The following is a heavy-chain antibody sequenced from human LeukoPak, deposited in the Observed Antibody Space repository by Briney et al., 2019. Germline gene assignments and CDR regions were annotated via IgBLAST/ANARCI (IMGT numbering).Heavy chain of an antibody. CDR2: ISSSGSTI. J-gene: IGHJ6*03. V-gene: IGHV3-48*03. CDR3: ARGIYYGSGSYYPLYYYYYYMDV. Sequence: PGGSLRLSCAASGFTFSSYEMNWVRQAPGKGLEWVSYISSSGSTIYYADSVKGRFTISRDNAKNSLYLQMNSLRAEDTAVYYCARGIYYGSGSYYPLYYYYYYMDVWGKGTTATISS. D-gene: IGHD3-10*01. CDR1: GFTFSSYE.